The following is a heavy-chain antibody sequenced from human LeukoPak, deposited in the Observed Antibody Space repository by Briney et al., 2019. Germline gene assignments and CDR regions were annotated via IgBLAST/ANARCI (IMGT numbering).Heavy chain of an antibody. J-gene: IGHJ5*02. CDR2: IYYSGST. CDR1: GGSISSYY. V-gene: IGHV4-59*12. D-gene: IGHD2-21*02. Sequence: PSETLSLTCTVSGGSISSYYWSWIRQPPGKGLEWIGYIYYSGSTNYNPSLKSRVTISVDTSKNQFSLKLSSVTAADTAVYYCARDLSWGSCGADCYTYNWLDHWGQGTLVTVSS. CDR3: ARDLSWGSCGADCYTYNWLDH.